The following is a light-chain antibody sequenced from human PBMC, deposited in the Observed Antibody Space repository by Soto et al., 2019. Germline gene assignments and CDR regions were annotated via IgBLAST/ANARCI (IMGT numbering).Light chain of an antibody. V-gene: IGKV3-11*01. J-gene: IGKJ1*01. CDR1: QSVSSY. Sequence: TVLTQSPATLSFSPGDRATLSCRASQSVSSYLAWYQQKPGQAPRLLIYDASNRATGIPARFSGSGSGTDFTLTISSLEPEDFAVYHCQQRSNWPPRTFGQGTKVDIX. CDR2: DAS. CDR3: QQRSNWPPRT.